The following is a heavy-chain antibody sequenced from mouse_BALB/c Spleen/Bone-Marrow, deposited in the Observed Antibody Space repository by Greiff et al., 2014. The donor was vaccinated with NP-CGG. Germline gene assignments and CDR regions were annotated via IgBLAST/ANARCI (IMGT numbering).Heavy chain of an antibody. Sequence: HLVASGGGLVKPGGSLKLSCAASGFTFSASSLSFLLPTPSPRLSFVATISDGGNYSYYPDSVKGRFTISRDNAKNNLYLQMSSLKSEDTAMYYCARSRMRYGAMDYWGQGTSVTVFS. CDR3: ARSRMRYGAMDY. V-gene: IGHV5-4*02. J-gene: IGHJ4*01. CDR2: ISDGGNYS. D-gene: IGHD2-10*02. CDR1: GFTFSASS.